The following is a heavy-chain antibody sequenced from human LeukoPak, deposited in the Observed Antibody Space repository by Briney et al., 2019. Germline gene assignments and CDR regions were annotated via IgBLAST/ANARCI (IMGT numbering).Heavy chain of an antibody. V-gene: IGHV1-2*02. CDR2: IGPNSGGT. J-gene: IGHJ6*02. Sequence: ASEKVSCKASGYTFTGYYMHWVRQAPGQGLDWMGWIGPNSGGTKYAQNFQGRVTMTRDTSVSTAYMELSSLRSDDTAVYYCARAGSSWVYYGMDVWGQGTTVTVSS. CDR1: GYTFTGYY. D-gene: IGHD6-13*01. CDR3: ARAGSSWVYYGMDV.